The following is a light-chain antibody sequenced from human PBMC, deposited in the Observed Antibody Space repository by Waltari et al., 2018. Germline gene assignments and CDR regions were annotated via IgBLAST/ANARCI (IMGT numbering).Light chain of an antibody. V-gene: IGKV4-1*01. CDR2: WAS. Sequence: DIVMTQSPDSLTLSLGERATISCKSSQSVLRTSSNKNFLAWYQQKSGQPPKLLFYWASTRKSGVPDRFSGSGSGTDFTLTISSLQSEDVAIYYCQQYYDSPITFGPGTKVDV. J-gene: IGKJ3*01. CDR3: QQYYDSPIT. CDR1: QSVLRTSSNKNF.